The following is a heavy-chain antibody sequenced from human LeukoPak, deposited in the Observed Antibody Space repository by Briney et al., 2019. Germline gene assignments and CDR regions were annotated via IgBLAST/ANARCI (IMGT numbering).Heavy chain of an antibody. CDR2: ISWDGGST. D-gene: IGHD3-22*01. CDR1: GFTFDDYT. V-gene: IGHV3-43*01. J-gene: IGHJ4*02. Sequence: PGGSLRLSCAASGFTFDDYTMHWVRQAPGKGLEWVSLISWDGGSTYYADSVKGRFTISRDNSKNSLYLQMNSLRAEDTAVYYCYDSSGYWGQGTLVTVSS. CDR3: YDSSGY.